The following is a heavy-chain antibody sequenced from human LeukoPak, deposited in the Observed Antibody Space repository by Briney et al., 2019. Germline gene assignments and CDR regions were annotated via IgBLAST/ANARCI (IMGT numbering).Heavy chain of an antibody. CDR2: INPNSGGT. CDR1: GYTFTGYY. Sequence: ASVKVSCKASGYTFTGYYMHWVRQAPGQGLEWMGRINPNSGGTNYAQKFQGRVTMTRDTSIGTAYMELSRLRSDDTAVYYCARGGSSGDQARDNWFDPWGQGTLVTVSS. D-gene: IGHD4-17*01. V-gene: IGHV1-2*06. CDR3: ARGGSSGDQARDNWFDP. J-gene: IGHJ5*02.